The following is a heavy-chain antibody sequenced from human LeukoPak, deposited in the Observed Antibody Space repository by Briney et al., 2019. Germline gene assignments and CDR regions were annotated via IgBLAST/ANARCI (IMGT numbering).Heavy chain of an antibody. D-gene: IGHD3-10*01. V-gene: IGHV3-30-3*01. Sequence: GGSLRLSCAASGFTFSSSAMHWVRQAPGKGLEWVAFISHDRSNNCHADSVKGRFTISRDNSKNTLYLQMNSLTDEDTAVYYCARGLSGSYMSDYWGQGTLVTVSS. J-gene: IGHJ4*02. CDR1: GFTFSSSA. CDR2: ISHDRSNN. CDR3: ARGLSGSYMSDY.